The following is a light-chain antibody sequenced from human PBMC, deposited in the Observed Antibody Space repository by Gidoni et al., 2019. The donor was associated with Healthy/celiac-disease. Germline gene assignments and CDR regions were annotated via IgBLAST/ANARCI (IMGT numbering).Light chain of an antibody. CDR1: SLRSYY. CDR3: NSRDSSCNLVV. Sequence: SSELTQDPAVSVALGQTVRITCQGDSLRSYYASWYQQKPGQAPVLVIYGKTNRPSWIPDRFSGSSSGNTASLTITGAQAEDESAYYFNSRDSSCNLVVFGGGTKLTVL. CDR2: GKT. V-gene: IGLV3-19*01. J-gene: IGLJ2*01.